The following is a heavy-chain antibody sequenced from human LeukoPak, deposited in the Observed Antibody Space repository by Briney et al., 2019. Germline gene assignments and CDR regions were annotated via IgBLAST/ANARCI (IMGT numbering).Heavy chain of an antibody. J-gene: IGHJ3*02. Sequence: GASVKVSCKASGYTFTSYDINWVRQATGQGLEWMGWMNPNSGNTGYAQKFQGRVTMTRNTSINTAYMELNSLRSEDTAVYYCARVTTVTTFDAFNIWGQGTMVTVSS. D-gene: IGHD4-17*01. CDR1: GYTFTSYD. CDR3: ARVTTVTTFDAFNI. CDR2: MNPNSGNT. V-gene: IGHV1-8*01.